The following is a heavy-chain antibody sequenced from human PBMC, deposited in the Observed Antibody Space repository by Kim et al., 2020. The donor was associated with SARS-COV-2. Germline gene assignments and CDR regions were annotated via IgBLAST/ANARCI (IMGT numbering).Heavy chain of an antibody. D-gene: IGHD1-26*01. J-gene: IGHJ6*02. Sequence: GGSLRLSCSASGFTFSSYAMSWVRQAPGKGLEWVSAISGSGGSTYYADSVKGRFTISRDNSKNTLYLQMNSLRAEDTAVYYCAKESGSYGYYYGMDVWGQGTTVTVSS. CDR3: AKESGSYGYYYGMDV. CDR2: ISGSGGST. CDR1: GFTFSSYA. V-gene: IGHV3-23*01.